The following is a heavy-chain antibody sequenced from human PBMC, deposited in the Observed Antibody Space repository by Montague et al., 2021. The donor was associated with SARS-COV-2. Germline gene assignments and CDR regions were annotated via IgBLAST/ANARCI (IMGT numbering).Heavy chain of an antibody. Sequence: SLRLSCAASGFTFSTYAMNWVRQAPGKGLEWVSGISGSGGGTFYADSVKGRFTISRDNSKNTLYLQMNSLRAEDTAVYFCAKGSLPGDVVFHYWGQGTLVTVSS. V-gene: IGHV3-23*01. D-gene: IGHD4-17*01. CDR3: AKGSLPGDVVFHY. CDR2: ISGSGGGT. J-gene: IGHJ4*02. CDR1: GFTFSTYA.